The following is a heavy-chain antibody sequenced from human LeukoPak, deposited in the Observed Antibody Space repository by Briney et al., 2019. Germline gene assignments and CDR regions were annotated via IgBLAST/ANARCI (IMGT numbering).Heavy chain of an antibody. CDR2: IRSSIYGGTP. Sequence: GGSLRLSCTSSGFTLREFAVSWFRQAPGKGLEWIGFIRSSIYGGTPKAAASVKGRFIFSRDDSKGVAYLRMNSLKTDDTAVYYCSREWGNGSDLRPDSWGQGTLVTVSS. J-gene: IGHJ4*02. CDR1: GFTLREFA. D-gene: IGHD3-16*01. CDR3: SREWGNGSDLRPDS. V-gene: IGHV3-49*03.